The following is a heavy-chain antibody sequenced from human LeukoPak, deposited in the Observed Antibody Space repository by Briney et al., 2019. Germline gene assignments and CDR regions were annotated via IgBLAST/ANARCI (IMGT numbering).Heavy chain of an antibody. J-gene: IGHJ4*02. V-gene: IGHV3-11*01. Sequence: GGSLRVSCAASGFTFSDYYMSWIRRAPGKGLEWVSYISSSGSTIYYADSVKGRFTISRDHAKNSLYLQMNSLRAEDTAVHYCARTSIVGATKYYFDYWGQGTLVTVSS. D-gene: IGHD1-26*01. CDR2: ISSSGSTI. CDR1: GFTFSDYY. CDR3: ARTSIVGATKYYFDY.